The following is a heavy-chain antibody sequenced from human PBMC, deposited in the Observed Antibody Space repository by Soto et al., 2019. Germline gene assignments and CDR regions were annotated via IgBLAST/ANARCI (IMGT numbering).Heavy chain of an antibody. CDR3: ARGATQTGWFDP. Sequence: QLQLQESGSGLVKPSQTLSLTCAVSGGSISRGGYSWSWIRQPPGKGLEWIGYIYHSGSTYYNPSLKSRVTISVDRSKNQFSLKLSSVTAADTAVYYCARGATQTGWFDPWGQGTLVTVSS. CDR1: GGSISRGGYS. D-gene: IGHD5-12*01. V-gene: IGHV4-30-2*01. CDR2: IYHSGST. J-gene: IGHJ5*02.